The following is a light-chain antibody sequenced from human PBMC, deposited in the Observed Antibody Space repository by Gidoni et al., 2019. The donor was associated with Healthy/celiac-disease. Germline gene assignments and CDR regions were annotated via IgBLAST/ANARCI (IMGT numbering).Light chain of an antibody. CDR2: AAS. Sequence: DIQMTQSPSSLSASVGDRVTITCRASQSISSYLNWYQQKPGKAPKLLIYAASSLQSRDPSRFSGSGSGTDFTLTISSLQPEDFATYYCQQSYSTPLTFGGGTKVEIK. J-gene: IGKJ4*01. V-gene: IGKV1-39*01. CDR3: QQSYSTPLT. CDR1: QSISSY.